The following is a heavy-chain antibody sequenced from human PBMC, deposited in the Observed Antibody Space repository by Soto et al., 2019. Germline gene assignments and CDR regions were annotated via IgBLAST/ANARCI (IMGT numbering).Heavy chain of an antibody. V-gene: IGHV3-30*04. CDR2: ISYDGSNK. CDR3: AKDLEGQPVFGNY. Sequence: PGGSLRLSCAASGFTFGSYAMHWVRQAPGKGLEWVAVISYDGSNKYYADSVKGRFTISRDNSKNTLYLQMNSLRAEDTAVYYCAKDLEGQPVFGNYWGQGTLVTVFS. J-gene: IGHJ4*02. CDR1: GFTFGSYA. D-gene: IGHD6-13*01.